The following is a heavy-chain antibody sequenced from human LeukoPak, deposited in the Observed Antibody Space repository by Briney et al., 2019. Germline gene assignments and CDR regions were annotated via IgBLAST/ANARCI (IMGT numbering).Heavy chain of an antibody. V-gene: IGHV3-66*02. J-gene: IGHJ4*02. CDR3: ARETQGYGPTGYFDY. D-gene: IGHD4-17*01. Sequence: GGSLRLSCAASGLTVSSNYMSWVRQAPGKGLEWVSVIYSGGSTYYADSVKGRFTISRDNSKNTPYLQMNSPRAEDTAVYYCARETQGYGPTGYFDYWGQGTLVTVSS. CDR1: GLTVSSNY. CDR2: IYSGGST.